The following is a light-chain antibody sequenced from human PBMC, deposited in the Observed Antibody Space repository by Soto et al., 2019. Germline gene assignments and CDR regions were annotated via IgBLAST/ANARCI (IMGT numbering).Light chain of an antibody. CDR2: DVS. CDR3: SSYTSSSTYVV. J-gene: IGLJ2*01. CDR1: SSDVGGYNY. V-gene: IGLV2-14*01. Sequence: QSVLTQPASVSGSPGQSITISCTGTSSDVGGYNYVSWYQQQAGKAPKLMIYDVSTRPSGVSNRFSGSKSGNTASLTISGLQTEDEADYCCSSYTSSSTYVVFGGGTKLTVL.